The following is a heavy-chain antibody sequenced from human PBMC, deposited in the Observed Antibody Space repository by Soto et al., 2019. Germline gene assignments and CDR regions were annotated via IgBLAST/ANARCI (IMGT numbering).Heavy chain of an antibody. Sequence: QVTVKESGPVLVKPTETLTLTCTVSGFSLSNAGLGVSWIRQPPGKALEWLAHIFSNDEKSYSTSLKSRLTIAKDTSTGQVVLTRTNTDPVDTATYYCASAYSTSWYWFDPWGQGTLVTVSS. V-gene: IGHV2-26*01. J-gene: IGHJ5*02. CDR3: ASAYSTSWYWFDP. CDR1: GFSLSNAGLG. D-gene: IGHD6-13*01. CDR2: IFSNDEK.